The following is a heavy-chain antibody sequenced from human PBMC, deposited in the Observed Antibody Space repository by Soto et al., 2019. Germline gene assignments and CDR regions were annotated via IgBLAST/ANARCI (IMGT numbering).Heavy chain of an antibody. CDR2: INHSGST. V-gene: IGHV4-34*01. CDR3: AKTTVTTGYNYYGMDV. D-gene: IGHD4-4*01. CDR1: GGSFSGYY. J-gene: IGHJ6*02. Sequence: LSLTCAVYGGSFSGYYWSWIRQPPGKGLEWIGEINHSGSTNYNPSLRSRVTISVDTSKNQFSLKLSSVTAADTAVYYCAKTTVTTGYNYYGMDVWGQGTTVTVSS.